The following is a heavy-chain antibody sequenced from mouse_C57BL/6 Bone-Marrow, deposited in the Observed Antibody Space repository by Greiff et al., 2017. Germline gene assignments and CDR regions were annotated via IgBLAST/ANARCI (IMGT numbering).Heavy chain of an antibody. CDR3: ARSVVSYYAMDY. CDR1: GFTFSSYG. Sequence: EVKLMESGGDLVKPGGSLKLSCAASGFTFSSYGMSWVRQTPDKRLEWVATISSGGSYTYYPDSVKGRFTISRDNAKNTLYLQMSSLKSEDTAMYYCARSVVSYYAMDYWGQGTSVTVSS. J-gene: IGHJ4*01. V-gene: IGHV5-6*01. CDR2: ISSGGSYT. D-gene: IGHD1-1*02.